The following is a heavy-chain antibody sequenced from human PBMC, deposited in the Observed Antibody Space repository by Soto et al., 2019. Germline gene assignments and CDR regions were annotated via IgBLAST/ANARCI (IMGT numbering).Heavy chain of an antibody. CDR1: GGSISSSSYY. D-gene: IGHD3-22*01. J-gene: IGHJ4*02. Sequence: QLQLQESGPGLVKPSETLSLTCTVSGGSISSSSYYWGWIRQPPGKGLEGIGSIYYSGSTYYNPSLKSRGTITGDTSKDQFPLKLSSVTAADTAVYYCASPGADSSGYYYDDYWGQGTLVTVSS. CDR3: ASPGADSSGYYYDDY. CDR2: IYYSGST. V-gene: IGHV4-39*01.